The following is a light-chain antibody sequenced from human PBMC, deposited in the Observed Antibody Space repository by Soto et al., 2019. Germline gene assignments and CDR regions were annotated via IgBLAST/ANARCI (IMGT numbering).Light chain of an antibody. CDR1: QSITGRY. V-gene: IGKV3-20*01. CDR3: QQYATSPQT. CDR2: EAS. J-gene: IGKJ1*01. Sequence: ETVLTQSPGSLSLSPGDGATLSCTASQSITGRYLAWYQQRPGQAPRLLIYEASSRATGIPDRFSGSGSGTDFTLTISRLEPEDFAVYYCQQYATSPQTFXQGTKVDIK.